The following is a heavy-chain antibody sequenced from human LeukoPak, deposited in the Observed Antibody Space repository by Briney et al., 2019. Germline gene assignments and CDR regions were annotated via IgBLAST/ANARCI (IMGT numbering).Heavy chain of an antibody. CDR3: ARDQTGSYFDY. Sequence: GGSLRLSCAASGFTFSYYGMHWVRQAPGKGLEWVAFIRYDGGNKYYADSVKGRFTISRDNSKNTLYLQMNSLRAEDTAVYYCARDQTGSYFDYWGQGTLVTVSS. CDR2: IRYDGGNK. J-gene: IGHJ4*02. V-gene: IGHV3-30*02. D-gene: IGHD1-1*01. CDR1: GFTFSYYG.